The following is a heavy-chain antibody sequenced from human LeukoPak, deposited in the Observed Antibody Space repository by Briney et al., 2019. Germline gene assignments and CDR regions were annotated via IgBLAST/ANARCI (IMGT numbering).Heavy chain of an antibody. J-gene: IGHJ4*02. D-gene: IGHD3-10*01. Sequence: GGSLRLSCAASGFTFSSYGMSWVRQAPGKGLEWVSAISGSGGSTYYADSVKGRFTISRDNSKNTLYLQMNSLRAEDTAVYYCARDYYDSGSYGGISFDYWGQGTLVTVSS. CDR2: ISGSGGST. CDR3: ARDYYDSGSYGGISFDY. CDR1: GFTFSSYG. V-gene: IGHV3-23*01.